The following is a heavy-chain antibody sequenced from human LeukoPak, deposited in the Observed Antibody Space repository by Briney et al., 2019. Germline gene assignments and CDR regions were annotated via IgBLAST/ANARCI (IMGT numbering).Heavy chain of an antibody. CDR3: AAYPGIYSGYDYRGAGY. D-gene: IGHD5-12*01. CDR2: IVVGSGNT. V-gene: IGHV1-58*01. CDR1: GFTFTSSA. J-gene: IGHJ4*02. Sequence: SVKVSCKASGFTFTSSAVQWVRQARGQHLEWIGWIVVGSGNTNYAQKFQERVTITRDMSTSTAYMELSSLRSEDTAVYYCAAYPGIYSGYDYRGAGYWGQGTLVTVSS.